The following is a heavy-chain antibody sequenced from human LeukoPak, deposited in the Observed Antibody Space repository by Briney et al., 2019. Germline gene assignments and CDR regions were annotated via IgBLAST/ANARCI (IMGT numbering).Heavy chain of an antibody. D-gene: IGHD1-26*01. CDR2: LYYSGST. Sequence: PSETLSFTCTVSGGSITNNNYYWDWIRQPPGKGLEWIGDLYYSGSTHYNPSLKSRVTISVDTSKNQFSLKLNSVTAADTAVYYCARCPPIVGASDYWGQGTLATVSS. CDR1: GGSITNNNYY. J-gene: IGHJ4*02. CDR3: ARCPPIVGASDY. V-gene: IGHV4-39*01.